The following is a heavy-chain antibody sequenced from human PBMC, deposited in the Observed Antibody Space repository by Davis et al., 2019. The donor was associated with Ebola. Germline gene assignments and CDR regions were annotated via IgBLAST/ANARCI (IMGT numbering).Heavy chain of an antibody. J-gene: IGHJ4*02. Sequence: PSETLSLTCTVSGYSISSGYYWGWIRPPPGKGLEWIGSIYHSGSTYYNPSLKSRVTISVDTSKNQFSLKLSSLTAADTAVYYCARGLDTAMVTYVDYWGQGTLVTVSS. CDR3: ARGLDTAMVTYVDY. CDR1: GYSISSGYY. V-gene: IGHV4-38-2*02. CDR2: IYHSGST. D-gene: IGHD5-18*01.